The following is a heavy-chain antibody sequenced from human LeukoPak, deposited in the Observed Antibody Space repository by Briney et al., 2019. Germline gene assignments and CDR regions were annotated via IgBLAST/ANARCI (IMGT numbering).Heavy chain of an antibody. D-gene: IGHD2-21*01. Sequence: GASVKVSCKASGYTFTSYDINWVRQATGQGLEWMGWMNPNSGNTGYAQKFQGRVTITRNTSISTAYMELSSLRSEDTAVYYCAREFRIKGYYYMDVWGKGTTVTVSS. J-gene: IGHJ6*03. V-gene: IGHV1-8*03. CDR1: GYTFTSYD. CDR3: AREFRIKGYYYMDV. CDR2: MNPNSGNT.